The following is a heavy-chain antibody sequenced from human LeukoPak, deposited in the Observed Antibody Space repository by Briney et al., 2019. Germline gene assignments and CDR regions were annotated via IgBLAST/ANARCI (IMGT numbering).Heavy chain of an antibody. CDR1: GGSFSGYY. CDR2: INHSGST. D-gene: IGHD3-16*02. J-gene: IGHJ5*02. CDR3: ARDENGYVWGSFRA. Sequence: PSETLSLTCAVYGGSFSGYYWSWIRQPPGKGLEWIGEINHSGSTNYNPSLKSRVTISVDTSKNQFSLKLSSATAADTAVYYCARDENGYVWGSFRAWGQGTLVTVSS. V-gene: IGHV4-34*01.